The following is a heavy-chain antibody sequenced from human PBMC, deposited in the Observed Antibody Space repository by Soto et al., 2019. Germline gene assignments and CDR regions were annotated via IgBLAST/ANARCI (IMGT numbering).Heavy chain of an antibody. CDR3: TRDAKYYDILTGYFVNDY. D-gene: IGHD3-9*01. Sequence: QVQLVQSGAEVKKPGASVKVSCKASGYTFSNFGISWVRQAPGQGLEWLGWISTDNGNTKYAQKFQGRVTMTADTXAXTXXMELRSLRSDDTAVYYCTRDAKYYDILTGYFVNDYWGQGTLVTVSS. CDR2: ISTDNGNT. J-gene: IGHJ4*02. CDR1: GYTFSNFG. V-gene: IGHV1-18*01.